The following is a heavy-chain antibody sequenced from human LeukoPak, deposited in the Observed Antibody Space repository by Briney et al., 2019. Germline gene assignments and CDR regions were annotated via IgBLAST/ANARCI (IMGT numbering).Heavy chain of an antibody. CDR3: ARHPFVEMDYFDY. J-gene: IGHJ4*02. CDR2: IYYSGST. D-gene: IGHD5-24*01. V-gene: IGHV4-59*08. Sequence: SETLSLTCTVSGCSISSYYWSWIRQPPGKGLEWIGYIYYSGSTNYNPSLKSRVIISVDTSKNQFSLKLSSVTAADTAVYYCARHPFVEMDYFDYWGQGTLVTVSS. CDR1: GCSISSYY.